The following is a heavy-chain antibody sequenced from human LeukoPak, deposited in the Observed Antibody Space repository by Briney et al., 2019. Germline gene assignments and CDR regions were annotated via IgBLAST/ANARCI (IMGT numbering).Heavy chain of an antibody. J-gene: IGHJ6*03. V-gene: IGHV1-18*01. CDR3: AREIRAETTVTRYYYYYMDV. CDR1: GYTFTSYG. CDR2: ISTYNGNT. D-gene: IGHD4-17*01. Sequence: ASVKVSCKASGYTFTSYGISWVRQAPGQGLEWLGWISTYNGNTHYAQKLQGRVTMTTDTSTTTAYMELRSLRSDDTAVYYCAREIRAETTVTRYYYYYMDVWGKGTTITVSS.